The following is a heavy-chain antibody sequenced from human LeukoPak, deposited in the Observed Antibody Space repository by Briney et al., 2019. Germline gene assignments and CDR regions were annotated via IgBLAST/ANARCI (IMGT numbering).Heavy chain of an antibody. D-gene: IGHD3-10*01. J-gene: IGHJ4*02. V-gene: IGHV3-21*01. Sequence: GGSLGLSCAASGFTFSSYSMNWVRQAPGKGLEWVSSISSSSSYIYYADSVKGRFTISRDNAKNSLYLQMNSLRAEDTAVYYCASNARYYGSGSYSIWGQGTLVTVSS. CDR1: GFTFSSYS. CDR3: ASNARYYGSGSYSI. CDR2: ISSSSSYI.